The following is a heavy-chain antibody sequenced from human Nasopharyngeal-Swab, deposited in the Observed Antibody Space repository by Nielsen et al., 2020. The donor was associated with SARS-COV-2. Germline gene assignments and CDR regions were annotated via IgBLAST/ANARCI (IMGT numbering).Heavy chain of an antibody. CDR3: AKGAGTAPLVFFFKQKTAYEFGLGIPAEPLFRSDRA. V-gene: IGHV3-23*01. D-gene: IGHD6-13*01. Sequence: STYYADSVKGRFTISRDYSKNTLYLQMNSLRAEDTAVYYCAKGAGTAPLVFFFKQKTAYEFGLGIPAEPLFRSDRAWG. J-gene: IGHJ5*01. CDR2: ST.